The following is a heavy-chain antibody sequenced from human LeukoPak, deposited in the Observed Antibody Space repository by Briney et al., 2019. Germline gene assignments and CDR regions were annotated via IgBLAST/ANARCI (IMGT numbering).Heavy chain of an antibody. V-gene: IGHV3-30*03. CDR1: GFTLNNYG. D-gene: IGHD2-21*02. CDR3: ARAAFCGGDCYSDWYFGL. Sequence: GGSLRLSCAASGFTLNNYGIHWVRQAPGKGLEWVAVMSYTGSNIYYADSVRGRFTVSRDNSKNTLSLQMNSLRVEDTAVYYCARAAFCGGDCYSDWYFGLWGRGTLVTVSS. J-gene: IGHJ2*01. CDR2: MSYTGSNI.